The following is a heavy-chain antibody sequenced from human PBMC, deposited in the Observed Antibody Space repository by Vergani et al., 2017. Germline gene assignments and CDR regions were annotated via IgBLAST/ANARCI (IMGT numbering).Heavy chain of an antibody. V-gene: IGHV3-9*01. J-gene: IGHJ3*01. Sequence: EVQLLESGGGLAQPGGSLRLSCEASGITFWKFGMHWVRQGPGKGLEWVSGISWNSGAVDYADSVRGRFTISRDNAKNYLFLEMNSLRFEDTAVYFCTKGSVYYHDSAGHGYDPYTGFDLWGQGTLVTVSS. CDR3: TKGSVYYHDSAGHGYDPYTGFDL. CDR1: GITFWKFG. D-gene: IGHD5-12*01. CDR2: ISWNSGAV.